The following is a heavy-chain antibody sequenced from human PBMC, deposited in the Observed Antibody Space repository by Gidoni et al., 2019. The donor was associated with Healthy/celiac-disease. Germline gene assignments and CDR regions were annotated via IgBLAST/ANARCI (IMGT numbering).Heavy chain of an antibody. V-gene: IGHV3-13*01. J-gene: IGHJ6*02. Sequence: EVQLVESGGGLVQPGGFLRISSAASGFTFISYDMHWVRHATGNGLEVVSCIGTAGDTYYPGSVKGRFTISRENAKNSLYLQMNSLRAGDTAVYYCARGTYYYGSGSPYGMDVWGQGTTVTVSS. CDR1: GFTFISYD. CDR2: IGTAGDT. CDR3: ARGTYYYGSGSPYGMDV. D-gene: IGHD3-10*01.